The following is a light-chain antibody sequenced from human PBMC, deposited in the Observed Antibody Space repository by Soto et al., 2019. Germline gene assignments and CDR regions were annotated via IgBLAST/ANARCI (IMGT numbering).Light chain of an antibody. Sequence: QSVLTQPPSASGTPGQRVTISCSGISSNIGSNTVNWYQQLPGTAPKLLIDSNNQRPSGVPDRFSSSKSGTSASLAISGLQSEDEAAYYCAAWDDSLNGVVFGGGTQLTV. V-gene: IGLV1-44*01. J-gene: IGLJ2*01. CDR3: AAWDDSLNGVV. CDR1: SSNIGSNT. CDR2: SNN.